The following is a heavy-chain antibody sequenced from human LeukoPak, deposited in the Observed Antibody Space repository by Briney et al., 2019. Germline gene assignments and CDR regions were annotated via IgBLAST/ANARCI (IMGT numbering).Heavy chain of an antibody. CDR3: ARNPLIAGYYYYDMDV. CDR2: ISSGGGYT. CDR1: GFTFSSYS. Sequence: GGSLRLSCAASGFTFSSYSMNWVRQAPGKVLEWVSSISSGGGYTYYADSVKGRFTISRDNAKNSLYLQMNSLRAEDTAVYYCARNPLIAGYYYYDMDVWGKGTTVTVSS. D-gene: IGHD3-16*02. J-gene: IGHJ6*03. V-gene: IGHV3-21*06.